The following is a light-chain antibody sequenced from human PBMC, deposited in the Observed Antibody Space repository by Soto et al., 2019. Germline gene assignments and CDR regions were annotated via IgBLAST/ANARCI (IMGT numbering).Light chain of an antibody. CDR1: SSDLGGYNY. Sequence: QSVLTQPPSASGSPGQSVTISCTGTSSDLGGYNYVSWYQQHPGKAPKLMIYEVSNRPAGVPDRFSGSKSGNTASLTVSGLQTEDEADYYCSSNAGSNDLRVFGGGTKLTVL. V-gene: IGLV2-8*01. J-gene: IGLJ3*02. CDR3: SSNAGSNDLRV. CDR2: EVS.